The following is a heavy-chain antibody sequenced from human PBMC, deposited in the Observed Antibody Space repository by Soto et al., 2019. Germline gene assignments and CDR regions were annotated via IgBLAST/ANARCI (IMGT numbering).Heavy chain of an antibody. V-gene: IGHV1-69*02. J-gene: IGHJ4*02. CDR2: IIPILGIA. CDR3: ARACEGFYGDYARPFDY. D-gene: IGHD4-17*01. CDR1: GGTFSSYT. Sequence: QVQLVQSGAEVKKPGSSVKVSCKASGGTFSSYTISWVRQAPGQGLEWMGRIIPILGIANYAQKFQGRVTITADKSTSTAYMELSSLRSEDTAVYYCARACEGFYGDYARPFDYWGQGTLVTVSS.